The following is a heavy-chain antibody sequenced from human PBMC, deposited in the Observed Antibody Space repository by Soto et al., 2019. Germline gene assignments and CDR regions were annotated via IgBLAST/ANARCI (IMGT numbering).Heavy chain of an antibody. CDR3: AKDSISSGCYFDY. V-gene: IGHV3-23*01. Sequence: EVHLLESGGGLVQPGGSLRLSCAASGFTFSRYAMSWARQAPGKGLEWVSAISGSGVSTYYADSVKGRFTISRDNSKNTLYLQMNSLRDEDTAVYYCAKDSISSGCYFDYWGQGTLVTVSS. J-gene: IGHJ4*02. CDR1: GFTFSRYA. CDR2: ISGSGVST. D-gene: IGHD6-19*01.